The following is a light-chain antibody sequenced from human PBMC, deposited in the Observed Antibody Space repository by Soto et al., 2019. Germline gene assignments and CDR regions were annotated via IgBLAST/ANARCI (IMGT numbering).Light chain of an antibody. CDR1: QSISSW. CDR2: DAS. Sequence: DIQMTQSPSTLSASVGDRVTITCRASQSISSWLAWYQQKPGKDPKLLIYDASSLESGAPSRFSGSGSGTECTLNISGLQPDDFATYYCQHYNSYAEAFRQGTKVELK. CDR3: QHYNSYAEA. J-gene: IGKJ1*01. V-gene: IGKV1-5*01.